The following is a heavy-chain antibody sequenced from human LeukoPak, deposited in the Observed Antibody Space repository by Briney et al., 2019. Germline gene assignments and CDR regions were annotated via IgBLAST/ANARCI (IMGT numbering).Heavy chain of an antibody. CDR2: INPNSGGT. Sequence: ASVKVSCKASGYTFTGYYMHWVRQAPGQGLEWMGWINPNSGGTNYAQKFRGRVTMTRDTSISTAYMELSRLRSDDTAVYYCAREDLYYYDSSGSEYFQHWGQGTLVTVSS. V-gene: IGHV1-2*02. CDR3: AREDLYYYDSSGSEYFQH. J-gene: IGHJ1*01. D-gene: IGHD3-22*01. CDR1: GYTFTGYY.